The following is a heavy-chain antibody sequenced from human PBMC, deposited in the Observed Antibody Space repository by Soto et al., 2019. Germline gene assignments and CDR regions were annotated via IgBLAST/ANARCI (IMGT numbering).Heavy chain of an antibody. J-gene: IGHJ6*02. CDR2: IIPILGIA. Sequence: QVQLVQSGAEVKKPGSSVKVSCKASGGTFSSYTISWVRQAPGQGLEWMGRIIPILGIANYAQKFQGRVTITADKSTSTAYMELSSLRSEDTAVYYCARATMVRGVSLYYYGMDVWGQGTTVTVSS. V-gene: IGHV1-69*02. D-gene: IGHD3-10*01. CDR3: ARATMVRGVSLYYYGMDV. CDR1: GGTFSSYT.